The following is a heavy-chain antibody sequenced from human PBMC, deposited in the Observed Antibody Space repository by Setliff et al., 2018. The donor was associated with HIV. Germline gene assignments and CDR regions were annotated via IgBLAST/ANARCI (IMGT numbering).Heavy chain of an antibody. Sequence: GSLRLSCAASGFTFSSYAMSWVRQAPGKGLEWVSTISGGGGSTYFADSVKGRFTISRDNAKNSLFPQMNSLRAEDTALYYCARDFSGGHYHDYWGQGTLVTVSS. CDR3: ARDFSGGHYHDY. D-gene: IGHD2-15*01. CDR2: ISGGGGST. CDR1: GFTFSSYA. V-gene: IGHV3-23*01. J-gene: IGHJ4*02.